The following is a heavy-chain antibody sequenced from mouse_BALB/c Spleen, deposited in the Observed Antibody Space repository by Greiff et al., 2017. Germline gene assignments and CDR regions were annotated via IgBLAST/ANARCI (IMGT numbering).Heavy chain of an antibody. CDR2: ISSGSSTI. CDR1: GFTFSSFG. Sequence: DVMLVESGGGLVQPGGSRKLSCAASGFTFSSFGMHWVRQAPEKGLEWVAYISSGSSTIYYADTVKGRFTISRDNPKNTLFLQMTSLRSEDTAMYYCARNYYGSSPDFDYWGQGTTLTVSS. D-gene: IGHD1-1*01. V-gene: IGHV5-17*02. J-gene: IGHJ2*01. CDR3: ARNYYGSSPDFDY.